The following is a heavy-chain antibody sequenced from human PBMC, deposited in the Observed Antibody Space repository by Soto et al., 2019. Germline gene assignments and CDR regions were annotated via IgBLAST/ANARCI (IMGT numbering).Heavy chain of an antibody. CDR1: GGSVSSGDYS. CDR3: AVNGGNYNLDN. CDR2: FSHSGNT. J-gene: IGHJ4*01. Sequence: QVQLRESGPGLVKPSQTLSLTCSVSGGSVSSGDYSWSWIRQSPGKGLEWIAYFSHSGNTYYSPSLKSRVTVSFNVSKKQFALRLSSVTAADTATYYCAVNGGNYNLDNWGHGTLVTVSS. V-gene: IGHV4-30-4*01. D-gene: IGHD1-26*01.